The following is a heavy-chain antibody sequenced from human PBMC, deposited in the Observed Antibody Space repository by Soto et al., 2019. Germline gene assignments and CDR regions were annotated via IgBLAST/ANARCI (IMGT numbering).Heavy chain of an antibody. J-gene: IGHJ4*02. CDR2: INGGDANT. V-gene: IGHV1-3*01. CDR3: ARGFDGSADY. CDR1: GYTFTSNA. Sequence: ASVKVSCKASGYTFTSNAIHWVRQAPGQRLEWMGWINGGDANTQYSQNFQGRVTLSRDTSATTAYMELSSLRSEDTAVYYCARGFDGSADYWGQGTLVTVSS. D-gene: IGHD3-10*01.